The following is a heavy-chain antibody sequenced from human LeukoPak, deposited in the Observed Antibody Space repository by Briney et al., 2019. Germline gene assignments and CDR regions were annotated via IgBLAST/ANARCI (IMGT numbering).Heavy chain of an antibody. CDR3: ARVRHDSYGFDY. D-gene: IGHD5-18*01. V-gene: IGHV4-39*06. CDR2: IYYSGTT. Sequence: SETLSLTCSVSGGSISTSSYYWGWIRQPPGKGLEWIGSIYYSGTTHYNPSLTSRVTISVDTSKNQFALKLSSVPAADTAVYYCARVRHDSYGFDYWGQGTLVTVSS. CDR1: GGSISTSSYY. J-gene: IGHJ4*02.